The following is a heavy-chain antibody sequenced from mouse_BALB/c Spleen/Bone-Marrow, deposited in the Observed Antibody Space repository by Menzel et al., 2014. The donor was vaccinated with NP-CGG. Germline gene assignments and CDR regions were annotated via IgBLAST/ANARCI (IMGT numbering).Heavy chain of an antibody. V-gene: IGHV1S56*01. CDR3: ARGGYYGSSRYYYAATY. CDR1: GYTFTSCY. Sequence: QVQLQQSGPELVKPGASVRISCKASGYTFTSCYLHWVKQRPGQGLVWIGWIYPGNVNTNYTEKFKDKATPTADKSSSTAYMQHSSLTSEDSGVYFCARGGYYGSSRYYYAATYWGHGPTGTVSS. CDR2: IYPGNVNT. J-gene: IGHJ4*01. D-gene: IGHD1-1*01.